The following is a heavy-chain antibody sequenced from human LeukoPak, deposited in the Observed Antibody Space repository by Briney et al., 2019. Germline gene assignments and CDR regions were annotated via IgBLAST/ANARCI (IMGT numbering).Heavy chain of an antibody. CDR1: EFTFSNYA. CDR2: ISGSGGST. J-gene: IGHJ2*01. Sequence: GGSLRLSCAASEFTFSNYAMNWVRQAPGRGLEWVSGISGSGGSTYYADSVKGRFTISRDNSKNTLYLQMNSLRVEDTAVYYCAKAGGYDYYWYFDLWGRGTLLTVSS. D-gene: IGHD5-12*01. CDR3: AKAGGYDYYWYFDL. V-gene: IGHV3-23*01.